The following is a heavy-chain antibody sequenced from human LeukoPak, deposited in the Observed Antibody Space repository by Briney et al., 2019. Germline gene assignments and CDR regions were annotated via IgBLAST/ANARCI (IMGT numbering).Heavy chain of an antibody. CDR1: GGSISSYY. Sequence: PSETLSLTCSVSGGSISSYYWSWIRQHPGKGLEWIGYIYYSGSTYYNPSLKSRVTISVDTSKNQFSLKLSSVTAADTAVYYCARSWDSGYDGDAFDYWGQGTLVTVSS. CDR3: ARSWDSGYDGDAFDY. V-gene: IGHV4-59*06. CDR2: IYYSGST. D-gene: IGHD5-12*01. J-gene: IGHJ4*02.